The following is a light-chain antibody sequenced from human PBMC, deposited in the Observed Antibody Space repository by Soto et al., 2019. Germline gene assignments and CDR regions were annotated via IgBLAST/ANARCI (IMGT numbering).Light chain of an antibody. CDR3: QQYNSYWT. CDR2: DAS. J-gene: IGKJ3*01. V-gene: IGKV1-5*01. CDR1: QSISSW. Sequence: DIPITQSPSTPSASVGDRVTITCWASQSISSWLAWYQQKPGKAPKLLIYDASSLESGVPSRFSGSGSGTEFTLTISSLQPDDFATYYCQQYNSYWTFGPGTKVDIK.